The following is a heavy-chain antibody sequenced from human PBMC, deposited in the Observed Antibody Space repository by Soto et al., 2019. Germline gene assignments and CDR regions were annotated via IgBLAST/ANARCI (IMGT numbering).Heavy chain of an antibody. D-gene: IGHD4-17*01. Sequence: GGSLRLSCAASGFTFSSYSMNWVRQAPGKGLEWVSYISSSGSTIYYADSVKGRFTISRDNAKNSLYLQMNSLRAEDTAVYYCARDHPYGDYYYGMDVWGQGTTVTVSS. CDR1: GFTFSSYS. J-gene: IGHJ6*02. CDR2: ISSSGSTI. V-gene: IGHV3-48*04. CDR3: ARDHPYGDYYYGMDV.